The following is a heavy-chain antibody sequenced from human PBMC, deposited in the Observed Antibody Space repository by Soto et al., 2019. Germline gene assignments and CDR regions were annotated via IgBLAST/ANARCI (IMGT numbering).Heavy chain of an antibody. Sequence: EVQLLESGGGLVQPGGSLRLSCAASGFTFSSYAMSWVRQAPGKGLEWVSAISGSGGNTYYADSVEGRFTISRDNSKNGLQMQMKSLRAEDTAVYYCAKDLRFLEWLSVEDYWGQGTLVSVST. CDR1: GFTFSSYA. V-gene: IGHV3-23*01. CDR2: ISGSGGNT. D-gene: IGHD3-3*01. J-gene: IGHJ4*02. CDR3: AKDLRFLEWLSVEDY.